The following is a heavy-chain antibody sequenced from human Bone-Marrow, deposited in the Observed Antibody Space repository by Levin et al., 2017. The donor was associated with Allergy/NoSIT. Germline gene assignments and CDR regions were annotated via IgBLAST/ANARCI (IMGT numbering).Heavy chain of an antibody. J-gene: IGHJ3*02. CDR1: GDSISSAVYS. V-gene: IGHV4-30-2*01. D-gene: IGHD3-10*01. Sequence: SQTLSLPCAVSGDSISSAVYSWNWVRQPPGKGLEWIGYIYHSGSTYSNPSLKNRVTISLDRSKNQFSLNLSSMTAADTAVYYCARGYYYGSGSDAFDIWGQGTMVTVSS. CDR2: IYHSGST. CDR3: ARGYYYGSGSDAFDI.